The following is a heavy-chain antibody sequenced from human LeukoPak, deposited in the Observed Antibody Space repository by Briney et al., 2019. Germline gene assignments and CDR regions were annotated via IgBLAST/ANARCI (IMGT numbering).Heavy chain of an antibody. CDR1: GYTFTSYG. Sequence: ASVNVSCKASGYTFTSYGISWVRQAPGQGLEWMGWISAYNGNTNYAQKLQGRVAMTTDTSTSKAYMELRSLRSDDTAVYYCARVRAAAGSTKIYYYYGMDVWGQGTTVTVSS. J-gene: IGHJ6*02. V-gene: IGHV1-18*01. CDR3: ARVRAAAGSTKIYYYYGMDV. CDR2: ISAYNGNT. D-gene: IGHD6-13*01.